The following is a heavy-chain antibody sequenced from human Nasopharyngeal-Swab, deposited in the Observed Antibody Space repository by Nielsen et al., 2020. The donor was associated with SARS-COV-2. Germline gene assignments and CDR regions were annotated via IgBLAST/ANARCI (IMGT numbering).Heavy chain of an antibody. CDR2: IYPGDSNT. D-gene: IGHD1-26*01. J-gene: IGHJ6*02. CDR1: GYIFTTYL. V-gene: IGHV5-51*01. CDR3: ARPMRPMGHYYFGMDV. Sequence: GESLKISCKGSGYIFTTYLICWVRQMPGKVLEWMGIIYPGDSNTRYSPSFQGQVTISVDKYSSTAYLQWSSLKASDTAIYYCARPMRPMGHYYFGMDVWGQGTTVTVSS.